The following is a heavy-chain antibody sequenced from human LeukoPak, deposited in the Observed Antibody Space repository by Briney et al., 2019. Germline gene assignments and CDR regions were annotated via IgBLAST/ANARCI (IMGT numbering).Heavy chain of an antibody. J-gene: IGHJ3*02. CDR1: GFTFSSYS. CDR3: ARDIWFGIDAFDI. CDR2: ISSSSSYI. Sequence: GGSLRLSCAASGFTFSSYSMNWVRQAPGKGLEWVSSISSSSSYIYYADSVKGRFTISRDNGKNSLYLQMNSLRAEDTAVYYCARDIWFGIDAFDIWGQGTMVTVSS. V-gene: IGHV3-21*01. D-gene: IGHD3-10*01.